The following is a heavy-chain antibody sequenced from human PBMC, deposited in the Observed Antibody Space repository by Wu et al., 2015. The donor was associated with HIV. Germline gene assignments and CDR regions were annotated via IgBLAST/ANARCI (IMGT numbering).Heavy chain of an antibody. J-gene: IGHJ4*02. V-gene: IGHV1-69*13. CDR3: ARALGSGHYPLAY. CDR1: GGSFTNYV. CDR2: IIPMSDTT. D-gene: IGHD1-26*01. Sequence: QVRLVQSGAEVKPPGSSVKVSCQASGGSFTNYVVSWVRQAPGQGLEWMARIIPMSDTTNYAQNFQGRVSITADESTSTAYMELNSITSEDSAVYYCARALGSGHYPLAYWGQGTLVTVSS.